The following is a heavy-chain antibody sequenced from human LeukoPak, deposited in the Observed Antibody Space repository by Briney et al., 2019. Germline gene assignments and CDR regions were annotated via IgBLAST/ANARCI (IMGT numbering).Heavy chain of an antibody. D-gene: IGHD3-3*01. V-gene: IGHV1-69*13. CDR1: GGTFSSYA. J-gene: IGHJ5*02. Sequence: GASVKVSCKASGGTFSSYAISWVRQAPGQGLEWMGGIIPIFGTANYAQKFQGRVTITADESTSTAYMELSSLRSEDTAVYYCARAVEGFLVDNWFDPWGQGTLVTVSS. CDR3: ARAVEGFLVDNWFDP. CDR2: IIPIFGTA.